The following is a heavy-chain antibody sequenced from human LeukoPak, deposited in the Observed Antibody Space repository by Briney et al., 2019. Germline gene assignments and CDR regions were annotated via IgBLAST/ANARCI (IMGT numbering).Heavy chain of an antibody. CDR2: ISAYNGNT. Sequence: ASVKVSRKASGGTFSSFAISWVRQAPGQGLEWMGWISAYNGNTNYAQKLQGRVTMTTDTSTSTAYMELRSLRSDDTAVYYCARVDHYGDYDWFDPWGQGTLVTVSS. D-gene: IGHD4-17*01. J-gene: IGHJ5*02. V-gene: IGHV1-18*01. CDR1: GGTFSSFA. CDR3: ARVDHYGDYDWFDP.